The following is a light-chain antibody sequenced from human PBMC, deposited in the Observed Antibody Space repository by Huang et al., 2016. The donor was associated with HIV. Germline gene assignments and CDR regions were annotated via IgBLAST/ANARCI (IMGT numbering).Light chain of an antibody. CDR2: DTS. CDR3: QQYDNWPPGLT. CDR1: QNVRSN. V-gene: IGKV3D-15*01. Sequence: EIVMTQSQATLSVSPGGGATLSCRASQNVRSNLAWYQQTPGQAPRLLIYDTSTRASGVPARFSGSGSGTEFTLTISGLQSEDFAVYYCQQYDNWPPGLTFGGGTKVEI. J-gene: IGKJ4*01.